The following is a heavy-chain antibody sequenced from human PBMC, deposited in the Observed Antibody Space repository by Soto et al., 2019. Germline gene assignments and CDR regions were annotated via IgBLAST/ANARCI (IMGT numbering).Heavy chain of an antibody. CDR2: INAGNGNT. CDR1: GYTFTSYA. V-gene: IGHV1-3*01. D-gene: IGHD3-22*01. CDR3: ARDRLLDYDSSGYQLDY. Sequence: WASVKVSCKASGYTFTSYAMHWVRQAPGQRLEWMGWINAGNGNTKYSQKFQGRVTITRDTSASTAYMELSSLRSEDTAVYYCARDRLLDYDSSGYQLDYWGQGTLVTVS. J-gene: IGHJ4*02.